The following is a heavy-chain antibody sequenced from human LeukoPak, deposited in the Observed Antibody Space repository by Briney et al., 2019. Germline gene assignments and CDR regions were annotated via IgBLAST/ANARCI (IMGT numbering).Heavy chain of an antibody. CDR2: ISGSGGST. V-gene: IGHV3-23*01. Sequence: GGSLRLSCAASGFTFSRSAMSWVRQAPGKGLEWVSSISGSGGSTYYADSVKGRFTISRDNSKNTLYLQMNSLRAEDTAVYYCAKDGGGLEWLLDEGEYFDHWGQGTLVTVSA. CDR3: AKDGGGLEWLLDEGEYFDH. J-gene: IGHJ4*02. D-gene: IGHD3-3*01. CDR1: GFTFSRSA.